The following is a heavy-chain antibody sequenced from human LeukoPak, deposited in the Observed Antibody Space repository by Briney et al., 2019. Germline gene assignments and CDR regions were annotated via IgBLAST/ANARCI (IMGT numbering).Heavy chain of an antibody. CDR1: GFTFSSYG. D-gene: IGHD5-24*01. V-gene: IGHV3-23*01. Sequence: PGGSLRLSCAASGFTFSSYGMSWVRQAPGKGLEWVSAISGSGGSTYYADSVKGRFTISRDNSKNTLYLQMNSLRAEDTAVYYCATREGGVWLQLYYFDYWGQGTLVTVSS. CDR3: ATREGGVWLQLYYFDY. J-gene: IGHJ4*02. CDR2: ISGSGGST.